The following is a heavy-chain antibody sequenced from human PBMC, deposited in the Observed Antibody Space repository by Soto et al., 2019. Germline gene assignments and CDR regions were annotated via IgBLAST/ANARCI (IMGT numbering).Heavy chain of an antibody. CDR1: AYTFTGYY. J-gene: IGHJ3*02. D-gene: IGHD2-21*01. V-gene: IGHV1-2*02. CDR2: INPNSGGT. CDR3: ARDRPPGEDAFDI. Sequence: SVKGSCKAAAYTFTGYYMHWVRQAPRQGLEWMGWINPNSGGTNYAQKFQGRVTMTRETSISTAYMELSRLRSDDTAVYYCARDRPPGEDAFDIWGQGTMVTVSS.